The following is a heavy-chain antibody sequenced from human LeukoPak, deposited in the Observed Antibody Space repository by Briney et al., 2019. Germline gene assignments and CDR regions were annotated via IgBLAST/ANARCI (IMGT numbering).Heavy chain of an antibody. D-gene: IGHD3-22*01. CDR2: IGTAGDT. CDR1: GFTFSSYD. V-gene: IGHV3-13*01. CDR3: ARVGDSSGSYDY. Sequence: GGSLRLSCAASGFTFSSYDMHWVRQATGKGLXXVSAIGTAGDTYYPGSVKGRFTISRENAKNSLYLQMNSLRAGDTAVYYCARVGDSSGSYDYWGQGTLVTVSS. J-gene: IGHJ4*02.